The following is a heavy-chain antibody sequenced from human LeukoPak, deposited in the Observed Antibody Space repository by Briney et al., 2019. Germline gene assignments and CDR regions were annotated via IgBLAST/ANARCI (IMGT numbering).Heavy chain of an antibody. CDR1: GFTFSSYE. J-gene: IGHJ4*02. CDR3: ARDGGGLLQHYFDY. CDR2: ISSSGSLI. V-gene: IGHV3-48*03. Sequence: TGGSLRLSCAASGFTFSSYEMNWVRQAPGKGLEWVSYISSSGSLIYYADSVKGRFTISRDNAKKSLYLQMNSLRAEDTAVYYCARDGGGLLQHYFDYWGQGTLVTVSS. D-gene: IGHD3-16*01.